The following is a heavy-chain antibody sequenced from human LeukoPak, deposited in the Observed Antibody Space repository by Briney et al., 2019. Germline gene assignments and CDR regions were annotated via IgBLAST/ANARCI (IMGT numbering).Heavy chain of an antibody. CDR1: GFTFSDYA. Sequence: GGSLRLSCAASGFTFSDYAMNWLRQAPGKGLEWVSGTGRTGVSTFYADSVKGRFTVSRDNSKNTLSLQMNSLRAEDTAVYYCAKDPGVVPAHYFDYWGEGTLVTVSS. V-gene: IGHV3-23*01. CDR2: TGRTGVST. J-gene: IGHJ4*02. CDR3: AKDPGVVPAHYFDY. D-gene: IGHD2-2*01.